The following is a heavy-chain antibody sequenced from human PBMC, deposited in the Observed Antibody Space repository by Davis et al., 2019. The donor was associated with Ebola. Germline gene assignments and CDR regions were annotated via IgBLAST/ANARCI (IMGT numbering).Heavy chain of an antibody. V-gene: IGHV1-69*06. Sequence: AASVKVSCKASGGTFSSYAISWVRQAPGQGLEWMGGIIPIFGTANYAQKFQGRVTITADNSTSTAYMELSSLRSEDTAVYYCARRVGARSGFDYWGQGSLVTVSS. CDR2: IIPIFGTA. CDR1: GGTFSSYA. CDR3: ARRVGARSGFDY. D-gene: IGHD1-26*01. J-gene: IGHJ4*02.